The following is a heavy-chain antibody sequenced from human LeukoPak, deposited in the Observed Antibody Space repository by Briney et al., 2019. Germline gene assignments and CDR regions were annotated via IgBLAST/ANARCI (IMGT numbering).Heavy chain of an antibody. CDR1: GFTFSSYW. CDR3: AAGGSSSSTVDY. V-gene: IGHV3-74*01. Sequence: SGGSLRLSCAASGFTFSSYWMHWVRQAPGKGLVWVSRINSDGSSTSYADSVKGRFTISRDNAKNTLYLQMNSLRAEDTAVYYCAAGGSSSSTVDYRGQGTLVTVSS. J-gene: IGHJ4*02. D-gene: IGHD6-6*01. CDR2: INSDGSST.